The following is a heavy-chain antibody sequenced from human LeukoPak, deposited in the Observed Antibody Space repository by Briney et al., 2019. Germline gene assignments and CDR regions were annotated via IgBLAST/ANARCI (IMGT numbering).Heavy chain of an antibody. D-gene: IGHD5-18*01. CDR2: ISSSSSYI. Sequence: GGSLRLSCAASGFTFSSYSMNWVRQAPGKGLEWVSSISSSSSYIYYAESVKGRFTISRDSAKNSLYLQMNSLRAEDTAVYYCASLDTAMVPLDYWGQGTLVTVSS. CDR3: ASLDTAMVPLDY. J-gene: IGHJ4*02. V-gene: IGHV3-21*01. CDR1: GFTFSSYS.